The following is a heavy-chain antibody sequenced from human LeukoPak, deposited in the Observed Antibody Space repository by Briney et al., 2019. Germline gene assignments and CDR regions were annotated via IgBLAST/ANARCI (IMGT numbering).Heavy chain of an antibody. CDR2: IKQDGSEK. CDR1: GFTFSSYW. D-gene: IGHD6-13*01. Sequence: QPGGSLRLSCAASGFTFSSYWMSWVRQAPGKGLEWVANIKQDGSEKYYVDSVKGRFTISRDNARNSLYLQMNSLRAEDTAVYYCARVVSSSRWRPDFDPWGQGTLVTVSS. J-gene: IGHJ5*02. CDR3: ARVVSSSRWRPDFDP. V-gene: IGHV3-7*01.